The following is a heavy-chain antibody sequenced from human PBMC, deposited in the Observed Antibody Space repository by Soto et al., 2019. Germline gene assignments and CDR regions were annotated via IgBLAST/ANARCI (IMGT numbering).Heavy chain of an antibody. Sequence: GGSLRLSCAASGFTFSSYGMHWVRQAPGKRLEWVAVISYDGSNKYYADSVKGRFTISRDNSKNTLYLQMNSLRAEDTAVYYCAKSGDAFDIWGQGTMVTVSS. D-gene: IGHD3-10*01. CDR3: AKSGDAFDI. CDR1: GFTFSSYG. J-gene: IGHJ3*02. CDR2: ISYDGSNK. V-gene: IGHV3-30*18.